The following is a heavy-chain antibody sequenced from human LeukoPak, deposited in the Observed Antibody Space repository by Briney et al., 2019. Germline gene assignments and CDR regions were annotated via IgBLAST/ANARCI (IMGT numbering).Heavy chain of an antibody. CDR1: GFTVSSNY. J-gene: IGHJ4*02. CDR2: ISGSGGST. D-gene: IGHD3-22*01. Sequence: GGSLRLSCAASGFTVSSNYMSWVRQAPGKGLEWVSAISGSGGSTYYADSVKGRFTISRDNSKNTLYLQMNSLRAEDTAVYYCAKGLYYYDSSGYYFDYWGQGTLVTVSS. CDR3: AKGLYYYDSSGYYFDY. V-gene: IGHV3-23*01.